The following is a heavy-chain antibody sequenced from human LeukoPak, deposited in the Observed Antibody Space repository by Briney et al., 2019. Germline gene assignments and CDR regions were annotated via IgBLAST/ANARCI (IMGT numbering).Heavy chain of an antibody. D-gene: IGHD3-16*01. V-gene: IGHV4-59*01. CDR2: IYYSGST. CDR1: GGSISSYY. CDR3: ARVYDHVWGAGRNWFDP. J-gene: IGHJ5*02. Sequence: PSETLSLTCTVSGGSISSYYWGWIRQPPGKGLEWIGYIYYSGSTNYNPSLKSRVTISVDTSKNQFSLKLSSVTAADTAVYYCARVYDHVWGAGRNWFDPWGQGTLVTVSS.